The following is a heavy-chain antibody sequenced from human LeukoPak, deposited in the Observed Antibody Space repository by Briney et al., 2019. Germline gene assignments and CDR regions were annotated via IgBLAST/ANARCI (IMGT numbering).Heavy chain of an antibody. CDR1: GFTFSSYA. V-gene: IGHV3-30*18. J-gene: IGHJ4*02. CDR3: AKGYCSSTSCLKTD. D-gene: IGHD2-2*01. CDR2: ISYDGINK. Sequence: GGSLRLSCAASGFTFSSYAMHWVRQAPGKGLEWVAVISYDGINKYYADSVKGRFTISRDNSKNTVFLQMNSLRVEDTAVYYCAKGYCSSTSCLKTDWGQGTLVTVSS.